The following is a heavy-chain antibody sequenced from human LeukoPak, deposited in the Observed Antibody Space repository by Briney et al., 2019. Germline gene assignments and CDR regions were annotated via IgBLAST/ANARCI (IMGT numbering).Heavy chain of an antibody. J-gene: IGHJ4*02. CDR1: GFTFSSYA. V-gene: IGHV3-23*01. Sequence: GGSLRLSCAASGFTFSSYAMSWVRQAPGKGLEWVSAISGSGGSTYYADSVKGRFTISRDNSKNTLYLQMNSLRAEDTAVYYCAGPRRNITMIVGGFDYWGQGTLVTVSS. CDR2: ISGSGGST. CDR3: AGPRRNITMIVGGFDY. D-gene: IGHD3-22*01.